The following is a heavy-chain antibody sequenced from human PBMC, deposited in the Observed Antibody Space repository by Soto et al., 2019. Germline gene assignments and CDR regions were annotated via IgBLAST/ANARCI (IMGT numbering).Heavy chain of an antibody. CDR3: ANTIDFWSGYLRY. V-gene: IGHV3-33*06. Sequence: PGGSLRLSCAASGFTFSSYGMHWVRQAPGKGLEWVAVIWYDGSNKYYADSVKGRFTISRDNSKNTLYLQMNSLRAEDTAVYYCANTIDFWSGYLRYWGQGTLVTVSS. CDR1: GFTFSSYG. CDR2: IWYDGSNK. J-gene: IGHJ4*02. D-gene: IGHD3-3*01.